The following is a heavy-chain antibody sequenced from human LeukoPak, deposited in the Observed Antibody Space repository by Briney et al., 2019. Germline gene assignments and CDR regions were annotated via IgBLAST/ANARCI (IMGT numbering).Heavy chain of an antibody. CDR3: ARARESMTTAGSYFDF. CDR2: IWHSGHT. V-gene: IGHV4-30-2*01. D-gene: IGHD6-13*01. J-gene: IGHJ4*02. CDR1: GGSISSGDYS. Sequence: SETLSLTCAVSGGSISSGDYSWSWIRQPPGSGLEWIGYIWHSGHTNYNPSLRSRVTISLGRSNNQFSLRLNSVAAADTAVYYCARARESMTTAGSYFDFWGQGTLVTVSS.